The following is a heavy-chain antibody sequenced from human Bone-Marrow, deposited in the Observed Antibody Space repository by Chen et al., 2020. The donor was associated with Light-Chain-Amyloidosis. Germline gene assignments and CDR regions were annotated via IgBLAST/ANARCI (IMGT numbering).Heavy chain of an antibody. V-gene: IGHV5-51*01. Sequence: EVQLEQSGPEVKKPGESLKISCTGSGYTFPNYRIGWVRQMPGKGLEWMGVIYPDDSDARYSPSFEGQVTISADKSITTAYLQWRSLKASDTAMYYCARRRDGYNFDYWGQGTLVTVSS. CDR3: ARRRDGYNFDY. CDR2: IYPDDSDA. D-gene: IGHD5-12*01. J-gene: IGHJ4*02. CDR1: GYTFPNYR.